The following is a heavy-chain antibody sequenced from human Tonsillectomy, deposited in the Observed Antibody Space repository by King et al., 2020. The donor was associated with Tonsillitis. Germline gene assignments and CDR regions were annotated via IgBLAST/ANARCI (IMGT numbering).Heavy chain of an antibody. J-gene: IGHJ3*01. CDR2: IWYDGKDK. Sequence: VQLVESGGGVVQPGKSLRLSCAASGFTFTTYGMHWVRQAPGKGLEWVTIIWYDGKDKNYADSVKGRFTISRDNSKNTVYLQMDSLKDEDTAVYYCVRGPGSSVHKSALDFWGQGTMVTVSS. CDR1: GFTFTTYG. CDR3: VRGPGSSVHKSALDF. D-gene: IGHD1-26*01. V-gene: IGHV3-33*01.